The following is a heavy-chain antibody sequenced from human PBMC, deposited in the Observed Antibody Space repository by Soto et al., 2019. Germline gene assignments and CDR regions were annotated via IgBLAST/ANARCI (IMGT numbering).Heavy chain of an antibody. J-gene: IGHJ3*02. CDR1: GFTFSSYE. Sequence: GSLRLSCAASGFTFSSYEMNWVRQAPGKGLEWVSYISSSGSTIYYADSVKGRFTISRDNAKNSLYLQMNSLRAEDTAVYYCARDLSLGYCSSTSCYTDAFDIWGQGTMVTVSS. CDR3: ARDLSLGYCSSTSCYTDAFDI. V-gene: IGHV3-48*03. D-gene: IGHD2-2*02. CDR2: ISSSGSTI.